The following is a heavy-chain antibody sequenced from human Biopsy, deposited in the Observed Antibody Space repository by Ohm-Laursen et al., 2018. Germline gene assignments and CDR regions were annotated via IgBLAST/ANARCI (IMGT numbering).Heavy chain of an antibody. CDR1: SYTFTDYN. CDR3: ARDPLNGHKHFDY. V-gene: IGHV1-2*02. D-gene: IGHD2-8*01. Sequence: ASVKVSCKASSYTFTDYNTHWIRQAPGQGLEWLGYINCKTGATNYAQKFQGTVTMTRDTSISTAYLALGSLRSADTAIYYCARDPLNGHKHFDYWGQGSLVTVSS. J-gene: IGHJ4*02. CDR2: INCKTGAT.